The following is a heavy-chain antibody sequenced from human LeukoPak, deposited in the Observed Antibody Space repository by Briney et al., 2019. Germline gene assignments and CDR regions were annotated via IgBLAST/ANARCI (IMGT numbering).Heavy chain of an antibody. CDR2: IHTSGST. V-gene: IGHV4-4*09. CDR3: ASHSGTWGYLDV. D-gene: IGHD3-22*01. Sequence: PSETLSVTCTVSGDSSSIYYWSWFRQPQGKGLEWLGYIHTSGSTTYYPSLRGRVAISLDTSKNQFSLRLSSATAADSAVYYCASHSGTWGYLDVWGQGALVTVSS. CDR1: GDSSSIYY. J-gene: IGHJ4*02.